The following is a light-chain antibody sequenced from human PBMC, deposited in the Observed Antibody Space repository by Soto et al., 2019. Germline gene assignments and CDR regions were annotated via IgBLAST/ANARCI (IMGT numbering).Light chain of an antibody. CDR2: DAS. CDR1: QSISSW. CDR3: QQYNSYPIT. V-gene: IGKV1-5*01. Sequence: DIQMTQSPSTLSASVGARAPITCRARQSISSWLAWYQQQPGKAPKLLIYDASSLESGVPSRFSGSGSGTEFTLTISSLQPDDFATYYCQQYNSYPITFGQGTRLEI. J-gene: IGKJ5*01.